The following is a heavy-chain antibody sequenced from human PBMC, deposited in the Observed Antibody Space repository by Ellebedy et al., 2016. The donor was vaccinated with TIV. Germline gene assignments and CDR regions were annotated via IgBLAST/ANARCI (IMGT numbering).Heavy chain of an antibody. J-gene: IGHJ4*02. Sequence: GESLKISCAASGFTFDDYTMHWVRQAPGKGLEWVSLISWDGGSTYYADSVKGRFTISRDNSKNSLYLQMNSLRTEDTALYYCAKGPPEFEDYFDYWGQGTLVTVSS. CDR3: AKGPPEFEDYFDY. V-gene: IGHV3-43*01. D-gene: IGHD3-9*01. CDR2: ISWDGGST. CDR1: GFTFDDYT.